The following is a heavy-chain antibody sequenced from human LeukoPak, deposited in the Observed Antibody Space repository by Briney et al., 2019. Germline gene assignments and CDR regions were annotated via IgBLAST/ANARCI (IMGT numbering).Heavy chain of an antibody. V-gene: IGHV3-30*19. CDR3: AREIFIAAADY. CDR2: ISYDGSNK. CDR1: GFTFSSYG. D-gene: IGHD6-13*01. J-gene: IGHJ4*02. Sequence: QPGRSLRLSCAASGFTFSSYGMHWVRQAPGKGLEWVAVISYDGSNKYYADSVKGRFTISRDNSKNTLYLQMNSLRAEDTAVYYCAREIFIAAADYWGQGTLVTVSS.